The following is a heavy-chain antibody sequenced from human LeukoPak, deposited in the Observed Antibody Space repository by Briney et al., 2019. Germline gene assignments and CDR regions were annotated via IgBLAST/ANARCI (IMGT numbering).Heavy chain of an antibody. Sequence: PGGALTLSCAASGCTFSSYEMNWFRQAPAKALEGVSYISSSGSTIYYPDSVKGRFTISRDNDKNSMYLQVNSLRAEDTAVYYCEELGITMIGGVWGKGTTVTISS. CDR1: GCTFSSYE. V-gene: IGHV3-48*03. J-gene: IGHJ6*04. CDR3: EELGITMIGGV. CDR2: ISSSGSTI. D-gene: IGHD3-10*02.